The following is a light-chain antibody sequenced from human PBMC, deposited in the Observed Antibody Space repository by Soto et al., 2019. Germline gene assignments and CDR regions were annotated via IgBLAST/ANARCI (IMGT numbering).Light chain of an antibody. CDR2: AVS. Sequence: EILMTQSPATLSVSPGERSTLSCRASPSVSTNLAWYQQKPGQAPRLLIYAVSTRATGIPARFSGSGSGTEFTLTITSLQSEDFAVYSCQQYNNWPPTWTFGQGTKVDIK. J-gene: IGKJ1*01. CDR1: PSVSTN. CDR3: QQYNNWPPTWT. V-gene: IGKV3-15*01.